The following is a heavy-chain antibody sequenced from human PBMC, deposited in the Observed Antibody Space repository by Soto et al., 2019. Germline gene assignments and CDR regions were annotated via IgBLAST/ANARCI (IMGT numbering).Heavy chain of an antibody. CDR2: IRPSGGGT. CDR3: ERQPKEGFYFDH. J-gene: IGHJ4*02. V-gene: IGHV1-46*01. CDR1: GYTFIDYY. Sequence: ASVKVSCKASGYTFIDYYIQWVRQAPGRGLGWLGIIRPSGGGTEYAQSFQGRVTMTRDTSTSTVYMELTSLTSEDSAVYFCERQPKEGFYFDHWGQGTPVTVSS.